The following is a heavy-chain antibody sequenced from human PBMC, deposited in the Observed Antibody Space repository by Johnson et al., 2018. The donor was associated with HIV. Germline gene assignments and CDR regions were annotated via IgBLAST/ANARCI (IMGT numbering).Heavy chain of an antibody. D-gene: IGHD1-26*01. J-gene: IGHJ3*02. CDR3: AKDSGNYGDNAFDI. V-gene: IGHV3-9*01. Sequence: QLVESGGGVVQPGRSLRLSCAASGFTFSSYGMHWVRQAPGKGLEWVSGISWNSGSIGYADSVKGRFTISRDNAKNSLYLQMNSLRAEDTALYYCAKDSGNYGDNAFDIWGRGTMVTVSS. CDR1: GFTFSSYG. CDR2: ISWNSGSI.